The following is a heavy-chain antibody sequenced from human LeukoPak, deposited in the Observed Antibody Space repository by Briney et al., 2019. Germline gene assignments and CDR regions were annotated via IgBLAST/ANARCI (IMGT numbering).Heavy chain of an antibody. CDR3: ARVLRFLEWPPYYYYYYGMDV. D-gene: IGHD3-3*01. Sequence: SVKVSCKASGCTFSSYSISWVRQAPGQGLEWMGGIIPIFGTANYAQKFQDRVTITADESTSTAYMGLSSLRSEDTAVYYCARVLRFLEWPPYYYYYYGMDVWGQGTTVTVSS. CDR1: GCTFSSYS. CDR2: IIPIFGTA. J-gene: IGHJ6*02. V-gene: IGHV1-69*01.